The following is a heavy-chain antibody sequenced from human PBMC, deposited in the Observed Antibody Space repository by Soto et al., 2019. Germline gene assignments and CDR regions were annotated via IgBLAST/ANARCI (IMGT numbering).Heavy chain of an antibody. Sequence: SETLSLTCTVSGGAVSSGTYYWSWIRQPPGKGLEWIGHIYFTGSTNYNPSLKSRVTMSLDTSRNQFSLKLSSVTAADTAVYYCTRGPPRVQWFDPWGLGTLVTVPQ. J-gene: IGHJ5*02. CDR3: TRGPPRVQWFDP. CDR1: GGAVSSGTYY. CDR2: IYFTGST. V-gene: IGHV4-61*01.